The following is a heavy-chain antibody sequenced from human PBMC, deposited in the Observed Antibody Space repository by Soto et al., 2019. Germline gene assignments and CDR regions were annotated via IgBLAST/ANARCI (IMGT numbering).Heavy chain of an antibody. Sequence: GGSLRLSCEASGFIFSDYYMAWLRQAPGKGLVWVSHISSGSTYTNYTDSVKGRFTISRDNPKNSLYLQINSLRAEDTAVYYCARVRFSSSSRRNWFDPWGQGT. J-gene: IGHJ5*02. CDR3: ARVRFSSSSRRNWFDP. V-gene: IGHV3-11*06. CDR1: GFIFSDYY. D-gene: IGHD6-6*01. CDR2: ISSGSTYT.